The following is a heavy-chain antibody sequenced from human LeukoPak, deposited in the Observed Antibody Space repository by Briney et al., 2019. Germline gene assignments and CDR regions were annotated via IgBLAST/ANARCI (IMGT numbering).Heavy chain of an antibody. D-gene: IGHD6-13*01. CDR3: ARDPLSSSSFDL. Sequence: GGSLRLSCAASGFTFSSYSMNWVRQAPGEGLEWVSYISSRSATIYYADSVKGRFTIPRDNAKNSLYLQMNSLRAEDTAVYYCARDPLSSSSFDLWGQGTLVTVSS. CDR2: ISSRSATI. CDR1: GFTFSSYS. V-gene: IGHV3-48*01. J-gene: IGHJ4*02.